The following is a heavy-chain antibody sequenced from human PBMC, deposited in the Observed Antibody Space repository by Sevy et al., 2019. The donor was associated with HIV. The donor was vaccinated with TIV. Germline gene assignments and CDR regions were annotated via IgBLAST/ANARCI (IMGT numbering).Heavy chain of an antibody. V-gene: IGHV1-8*02. CDR3: ARVSGWHLRYGLDV. CDR1: GFNFRSYD. D-gene: IGHD6-19*01. Sequence: ASVKVTGEASGFNFRSYDIYWVRQAPGQGLEWMGWMNTNTGNTGFAQKFQGRVTMTRNSSISTAYMELSNLRSEDTAVYYCARVSGWHLRYGLDVWGQGTTVTVS. J-gene: IGHJ6*02. CDR2: MNTNTGNT.